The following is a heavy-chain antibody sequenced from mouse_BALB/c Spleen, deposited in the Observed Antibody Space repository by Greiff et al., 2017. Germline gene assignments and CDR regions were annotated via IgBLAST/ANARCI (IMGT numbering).Heavy chain of an antibody. Sequence: EVKLVESGPGLVKPSQSLSLTCSVTGYSITSGYYWNWIRQFPGNKLEWMGYISYDGSNNYNPSLKNRISITRDTSKNQFFLKLNSVTTEDTATYYCARVYGNYPYSNAMDYWGQGTSVTVSS. CDR2: ISYDGSN. V-gene: IGHV3-6*02. J-gene: IGHJ4*01. CDR1: GYSITSGYY. D-gene: IGHD2-1*01. CDR3: ARVYGNYPYSNAMDY.